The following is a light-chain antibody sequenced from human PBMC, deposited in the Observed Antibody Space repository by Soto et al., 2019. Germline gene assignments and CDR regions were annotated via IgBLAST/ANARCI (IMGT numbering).Light chain of an antibody. CDR2: EVN. J-gene: IGLJ3*02. CDR3: CSYAGIRV. CDR1: SSDVGSYNL. Sequence: QSALTQPASVSGSPGQSITISCTGTSSDVGSYNLVSWYQQHPGKAPKVMIYEVNKRPSGVSNRFSGSKSGNTASLPISGLQAEDEADYYCCSYAGIRVFGGGTKLTAL. V-gene: IGLV2-23*02.